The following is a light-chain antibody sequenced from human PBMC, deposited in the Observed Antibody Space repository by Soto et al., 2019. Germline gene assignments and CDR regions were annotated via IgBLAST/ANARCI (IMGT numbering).Light chain of an antibody. CDR3: QQRSNWPPIIT. CDR2: DAS. CDR1: QGINTF. V-gene: IGKV3-11*01. J-gene: IGKJ4*01. Sequence: LTQSPSSLSASVGDRVTITCRASQGINTFLAWYQQKPGQAPRLLIYDASNRAPGIPARFSGSGSGTDFTLTVSSLEPEDSALYYCQQRSNWPPIITFGGGTKVDIK.